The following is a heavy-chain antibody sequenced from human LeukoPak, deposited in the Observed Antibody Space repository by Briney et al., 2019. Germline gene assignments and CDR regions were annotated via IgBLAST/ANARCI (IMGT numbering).Heavy chain of an antibody. CDR3: TRGRAYYDSTGYYY. Sequence: SETVSLTCTVSGGAMTKYYWTWIRQSPGKGLEWIGHTYYSGNTNYNPSLKSRVTISIDTSKNQFSLKLSSVTAADTAVYYCTRGRAYYDSTGYYYWGRGILVTVSS. V-gene: IGHV4-59*01. J-gene: IGHJ4*02. CDR1: GGAMTKYY. CDR2: TYYSGNT. D-gene: IGHD3-22*01.